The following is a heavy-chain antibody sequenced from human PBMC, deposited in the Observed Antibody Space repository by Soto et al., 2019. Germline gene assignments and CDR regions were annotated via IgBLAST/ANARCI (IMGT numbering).Heavy chain of an antibody. D-gene: IGHD5-18*01. CDR3: ARGYGDTAMVGAYYYYGMDV. CDR2: INHSGST. Sequence: KPSETLSLTCAVYGGSFSGYYWSWIRQPPGKGLEWIGEINHSGSTNYNPSLKSRVTISVDTSKNQFSLKLSSVTAADTAVYYCARGYGDTAMVGAYYYYGMDVWGQGTTVTVSS. J-gene: IGHJ6*02. V-gene: IGHV4-34*01. CDR1: GGSFSGYY.